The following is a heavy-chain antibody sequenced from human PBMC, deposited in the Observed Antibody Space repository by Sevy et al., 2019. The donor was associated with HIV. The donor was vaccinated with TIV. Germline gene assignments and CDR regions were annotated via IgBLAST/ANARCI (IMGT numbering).Heavy chain of an antibody. D-gene: IGHD5-18*01. V-gene: IGHV3-7*01. CDR1: GFTFRSYC. CDR2: IEQDGSSE. J-gene: IGHJ4*02. CDR3: ATDLYSHGTY. Sequence: GGSLRLSCAASGFTFRSYCMTWVRQAPGKGLEWVGNIEQDGSSEAYVDSVKGRFTISRDNVENSLFLQMNSLRVEDTAVNFCATDLYSHGTYWGQGILVTVSS.